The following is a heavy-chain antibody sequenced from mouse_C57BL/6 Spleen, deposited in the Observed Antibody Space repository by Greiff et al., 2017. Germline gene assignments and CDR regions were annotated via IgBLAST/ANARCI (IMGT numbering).Heavy chain of an antibody. J-gene: IGHJ4*01. CDR3: ARYATVRYYAMDY. V-gene: IGHV1-82*01. CDR1: GYAFSSSW. CDR2: IYPGDGDT. Sequence: VMLVESGPELVKPGASVKISCKASGYAFSSSWMNWVKQRPGKGLEWIGRIYPGDGDTNYNGKFKGKATLTADKSSSTAYMQLSSLTSEDSAVYFCARYATVRYYAMDYWGQGTSVTVSS. D-gene: IGHD1-1*01.